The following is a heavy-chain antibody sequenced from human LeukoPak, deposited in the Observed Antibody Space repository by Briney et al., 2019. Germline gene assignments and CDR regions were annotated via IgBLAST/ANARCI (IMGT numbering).Heavy chain of an antibody. CDR2: IYYSGST. CDR1: GGSISSNNYY. D-gene: IGHD6-13*01. CDR3: ASPNPGIAAAGRGGVDY. V-gene: IGHV4-39*01. Sequence: ASETLSLTCTVSGGSISSNNYYWGWIRQPPGKGLEWIGTIYYSGSTYYNPSLKSRVTISVDTSKNQFSLKLSSVTAADTAVYYCASPNPGIAAAGRGGVDYWGQGTLVTVSS. J-gene: IGHJ4*02.